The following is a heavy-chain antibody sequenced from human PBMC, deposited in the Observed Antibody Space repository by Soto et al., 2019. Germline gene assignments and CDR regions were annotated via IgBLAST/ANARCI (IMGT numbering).Heavy chain of an antibody. D-gene: IGHD3-3*01. Sequence: GASVKVSCKASGYTFTSYYMHWVRQAPGQGLEWMGIINPSGGSTSYAQKFQGRVTMTRDTSTSTVYMELSSLRSEDTAVYYCAREDRSPYYDFYLFDPWGQGTLVTVSS. V-gene: IGHV1-46*01. CDR3: AREDRSPYYDFYLFDP. J-gene: IGHJ5*02. CDR2: INPSGGST. CDR1: GYTFTSYY.